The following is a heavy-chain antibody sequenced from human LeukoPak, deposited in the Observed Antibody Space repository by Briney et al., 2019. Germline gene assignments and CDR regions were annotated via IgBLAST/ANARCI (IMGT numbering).Heavy chain of an antibody. J-gene: IGHJ6*03. CDR2: VYYSGST. V-gene: IGHV4-39*01. Sequence: SETLSLTCTVSGGSITSSSHYWGWIRQPPGKGLEWIGSVYYSGSTYYNPSLKSRVTMSVDTSKNQFSLKLSSVTAADTAVYYCARGAADRNNYYYYIDVWGRGTTVTVSS. D-gene: IGHD1-14*01. CDR1: GGSITSSSHY. CDR3: ARGAADRNNYYYYIDV.